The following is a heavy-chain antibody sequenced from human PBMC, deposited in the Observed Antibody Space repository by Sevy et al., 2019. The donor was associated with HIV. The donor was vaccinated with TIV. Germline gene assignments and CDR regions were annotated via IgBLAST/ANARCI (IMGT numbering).Heavy chain of an antibody. Sequence: ASVKVSCKASGYTFTGYYVHWLRQAPGQGLEWMGWINPKTGGTYFAKKFQDRVTMTTSTSITTASLELSGLRFDDTAVYYCARMGDYFDTSGYYPLKYWGQGTLVTVSS. CDR2: INPKTGGT. J-gene: IGHJ4*02. CDR1: GYTFTGYY. V-gene: IGHV1-2*02. CDR3: ARMGDYFDTSGYYPLKY. D-gene: IGHD3-22*01.